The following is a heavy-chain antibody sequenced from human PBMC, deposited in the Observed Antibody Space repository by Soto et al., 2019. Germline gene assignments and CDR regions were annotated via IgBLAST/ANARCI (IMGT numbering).Heavy chain of an antibody. CDR2: ISGYNGNT. CDR1: GHTFSNFG. V-gene: IGHV1-18*01. D-gene: IGHD5-18*01. J-gene: IGHJ6*02. Sequence: ASVKVSCKASGHTFSNFGLSWVRQAPGQGLEWMGWISGYNGNTNSAERFQGRVTMTTDTSTSTAYMEVRSLTSDDTAVYYCARDKGYGFGWSSSSGMDVWGQGTTVTVSS. CDR3: ARDKGYGFGWSSSSGMDV.